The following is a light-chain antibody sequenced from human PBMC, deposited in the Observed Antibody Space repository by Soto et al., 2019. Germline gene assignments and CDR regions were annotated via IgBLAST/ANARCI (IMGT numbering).Light chain of an antibody. V-gene: IGKV1-27*01. CDR2: EAS. CDR1: QGISVY. CDR3: QKYNSAPRT. Sequence: DIQMTQSPSSLSASVGDRVTITCRASQGISVYLAWYQQKPGKVPRLMISEASTLQSGVPSRFSGSGSGTDFTLTISSLQPEDVATYYCQKYNSAPRTFGQGTKVEIK. J-gene: IGKJ1*01.